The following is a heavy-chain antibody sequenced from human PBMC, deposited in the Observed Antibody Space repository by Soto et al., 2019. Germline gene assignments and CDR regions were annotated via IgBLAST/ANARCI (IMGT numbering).Heavy chain of an antibody. J-gene: IGHJ4*02. CDR1: GGSVSSGSYY. CDR2: IYYSGST. CDR3: AREVITFGGVIVYPDY. Sequence: SETLSLTCTVSGGSVSSGSYYWSWIRQPPGKGLEWIGYIYYSGSTNYNPSLKSRVTISVDTSKNQFSLKLSSVTAADTAVYYCAREVITFGGVIVYPDYWGQGTLVTVSS. D-gene: IGHD3-16*02. V-gene: IGHV4-61*01.